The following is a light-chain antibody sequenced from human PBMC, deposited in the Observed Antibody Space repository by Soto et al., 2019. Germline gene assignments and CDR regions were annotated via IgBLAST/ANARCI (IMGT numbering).Light chain of an antibody. CDR3: QQYGSSPPWT. J-gene: IGKJ1*01. Sequence: EIVLTQSPGTLSLSPGERATLSCRASQSVSSSYLAWYQHKPGQAPRLLIYAASSRATGIPDRFSGSGSGTDFTLTISRLEPEDFAVYYCQQYGSSPPWTFGQGTKVEIK. V-gene: IGKV3-20*01. CDR1: QSVSSSY. CDR2: AAS.